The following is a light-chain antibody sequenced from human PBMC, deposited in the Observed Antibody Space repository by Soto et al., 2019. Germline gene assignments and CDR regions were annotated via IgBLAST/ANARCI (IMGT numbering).Light chain of an antibody. CDR2: AAS. CDR3: QHYNSYSEA. J-gene: IGKJ1*01. V-gene: IGKV1-8*01. CDR1: QGISSY. Sequence: AIRMTQSPSSFSASTVDRFTITFRASQGISSYLAWYQQKPGKAHKIPIYAASTLQSGVPSRFSGSGSGTDFTLTISSLQPDDFATYYCQHYNSYSEAFGQGTKVDIK.